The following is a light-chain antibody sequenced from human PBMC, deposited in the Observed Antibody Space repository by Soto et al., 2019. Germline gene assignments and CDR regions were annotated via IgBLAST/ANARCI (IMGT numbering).Light chain of an antibody. CDR1: SSDVGAYNY. J-gene: IGLJ1*01. Sequence: QSALTQPRSVSGSPGQSVTISCTGTSSDVGAYNYVSWYQQHPGKAPKLLIYGVTARPSGVPDRFSGSKSGNTASLTISGLQAEDEADYYCCSVAGRVYVFATGTKVTVL. V-gene: IGLV2-11*01. CDR3: CSVAGRVYV. CDR2: GVT.